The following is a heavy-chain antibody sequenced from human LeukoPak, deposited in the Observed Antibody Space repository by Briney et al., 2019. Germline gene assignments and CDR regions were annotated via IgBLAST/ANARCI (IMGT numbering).Heavy chain of an antibody. CDR2: ISASGSST. J-gene: IGHJ3*02. CDR3: AKDSAYDYDRSGWAFDI. CDR1: GFTFSSYA. Sequence: GGSLRLSCAASGFTFSSYAMNWVRQAPGKGLEWVSVISASGSSTYYADSVKGRFTISRDNSKNTLYLQMNSLRAEDTAIYYCAKDSAYDYDRSGWAFDIWGQKTMVTVSS. D-gene: IGHD3-22*01. V-gene: IGHV3-23*01.